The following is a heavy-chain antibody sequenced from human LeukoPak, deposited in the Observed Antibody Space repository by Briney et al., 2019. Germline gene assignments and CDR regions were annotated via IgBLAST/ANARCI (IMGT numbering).Heavy chain of an antibody. V-gene: IGHV3-7*01. Sequence: GGSLRLSCAASGFTFSNYWMSWVRQAPGKGLEWVANIKQDGSEKYYVDSVKGRFTISRDNAKNSLSLQMNSLRAEDTAVYYCARDGFSRVIGYYMDVWGKGTTVTVSS. J-gene: IGHJ6*03. D-gene: IGHD6-13*01. CDR2: IKQDGSEK. CDR3: ARDGFSRVIGYYMDV. CDR1: GFTFSNYW.